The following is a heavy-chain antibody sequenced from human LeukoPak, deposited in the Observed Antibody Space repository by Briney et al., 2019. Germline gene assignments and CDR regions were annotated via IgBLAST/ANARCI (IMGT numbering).Heavy chain of an antibody. CDR3: ARDPAQGSSVSYYGMDV. D-gene: IGHD6-6*01. CDR2: IYHSGST. Sequence: SETLSVTCAVSGGSISSSNWWSWVRQPPGKGLEWIGEIYHSGSTNYNPSLKSRVTISVDKSKNQFSLKLSSVTAADTAVYYCARDPAQGSSVSYYGMDVWGQGTTVTVSS. V-gene: IGHV4-4*02. CDR1: GGSISSSNW. J-gene: IGHJ6*02.